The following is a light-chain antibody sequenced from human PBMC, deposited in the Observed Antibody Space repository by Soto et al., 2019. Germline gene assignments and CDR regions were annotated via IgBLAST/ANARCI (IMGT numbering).Light chain of an antibody. J-gene: IGKJ1*01. V-gene: IGKV1-5*01. CDR2: DAS. Sequence: DIQMLLSPSTLSASVGASLTTTRRPSQTINSWLAWYQQKPGKAPKVLLFDASSLKTGVPSRFSGSGSGTEFTLTISNLQTDDFATYYCQQYDSYSPGPFGQGTKVDIK. CDR3: QQYDSYSPGP. CDR1: QTINSW.